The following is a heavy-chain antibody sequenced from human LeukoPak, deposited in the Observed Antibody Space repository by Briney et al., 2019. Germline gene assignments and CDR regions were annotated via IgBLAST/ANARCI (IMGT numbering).Heavy chain of an antibody. V-gene: IGHV3-7*01. CDR1: GFTFSGYW. Sequence: GGSLRLSCEASGFTFSGYWMSWVRQAPGKGPEWGANIKEDGSEKWYVDSVKGRFTISRDNAKKSLFLHMNSLRAEDTAVYYCARDAGAPSNYDFWSGYLFDYWGQGTLVTVSS. CDR2: IKEDGSEK. CDR3: ARDAGAPSNYDFWSGYLFDY. J-gene: IGHJ4*02. D-gene: IGHD3-3*01.